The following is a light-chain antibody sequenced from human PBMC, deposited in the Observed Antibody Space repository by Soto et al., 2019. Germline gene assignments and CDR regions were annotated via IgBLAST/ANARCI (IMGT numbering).Light chain of an antibody. J-gene: IGKJ2*01. V-gene: IGKV1-39*01. Sequence: DIQMTQSPSSLSASVGDRVTISCRASQNIFRYLSWYQHKPGKAPKLLIYAASSLQSGVPSRFSGSGSGTDFALTNSSLQPEDFATFYCQQSYSVPHTFGQGTKVEI. CDR1: QNIFRY. CDR2: AAS. CDR3: QQSYSVPHT.